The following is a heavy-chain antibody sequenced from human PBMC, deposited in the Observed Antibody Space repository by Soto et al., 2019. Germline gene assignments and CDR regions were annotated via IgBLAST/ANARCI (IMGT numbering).Heavy chain of an antibody. CDR1: GITLSDQY. Sequence: EVQLVESGGGLVQPGGSLRLSCAGSGITLSDQYMDWVRQAPGKGLEWIGRTRNKANSYTTEYAPSVKGRFTISRDDSXXXXXXXXXXXXXXXXXXXXXXXXXXXXXXXXXXSRFDYWGQGTLVTVFS. CDR2: TRNKANSYTT. CDR3: XXXXXXXXXXXXXSRFDY. V-gene: IGHV3-72*01. J-gene: IGHJ4*02.